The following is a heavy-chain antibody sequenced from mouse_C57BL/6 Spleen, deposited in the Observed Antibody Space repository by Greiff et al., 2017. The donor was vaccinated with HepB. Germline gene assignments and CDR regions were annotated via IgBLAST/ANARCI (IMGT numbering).Heavy chain of an antibody. CDR2: ISDGGSYT. V-gene: IGHV5-4*01. CDR3: AREEYFDY. Sequence: DVQLVESGGGLVKPGGSLKLSCAASGFTFSSYAMSWVRQTPEKRLEWVATISDGGSYTYYPDNVKGRFTISRDNAKNNLYLQMSHLKSEDTAMYYCAREEYFDYWGQGTTLTVSS. CDR1: GFTFSSYA. J-gene: IGHJ2*01.